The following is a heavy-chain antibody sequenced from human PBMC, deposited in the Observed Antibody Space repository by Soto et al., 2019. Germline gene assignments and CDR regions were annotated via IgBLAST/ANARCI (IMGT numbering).Heavy chain of an antibody. Sequence: ASVKVSCKASGYTFTSYYMHWVRQAPGQGLEWMGIINPSGGSTSYAQKFQGRVTMTRDTSTSTVYMELSSLRSEDTAVYYCARDLSSGTVGMGWFGELSYYYGMDVWGQGTTVTVSS. J-gene: IGHJ6*02. CDR3: ARDLSSGTVGMGWFGELSYYYGMDV. CDR1: GYTFTSYY. D-gene: IGHD3-10*01. V-gene: IGHV1-46*01. CDR2: INPSGGST.